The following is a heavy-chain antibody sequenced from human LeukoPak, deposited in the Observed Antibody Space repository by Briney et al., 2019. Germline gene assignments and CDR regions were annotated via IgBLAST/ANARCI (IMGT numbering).Heavy chain of an antibody. CDR3: ARGGDIVVVPADVLAFDY. CDR1: GGTFSSYA. CDR2: IIPIFGTA. D-gene: IGHD2-2*01. V-gene: IGHV1-69*05. J-gene: IGHJ4*02. Sequence: SVKVSCKTSGGTFSSYAISWVRQAPGQGLEWMGGIIPIFGTANYAQKFQGRVTITTDESTSTAYMELSSLRSEDTAVYYCARGGDIVVVPADVLAFDYWGQGTLVTVSS.